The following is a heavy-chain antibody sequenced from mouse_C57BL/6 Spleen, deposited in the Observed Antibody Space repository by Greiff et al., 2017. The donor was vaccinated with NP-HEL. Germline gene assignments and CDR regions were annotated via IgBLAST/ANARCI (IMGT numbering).Heavy chain of an antibody. D-gene: IGHD1-1*01. CDR3: ARTSLFWYFDV. CDR1: GYAFSSSW. CDR2: IYPGDGDT. Sequence: LQESGPELVKPGASVKISCKASGYAFSSSWMNWVKQRPGKGLEWIGRIYPGDGDTNYNGKFKGKATLTADKSSSTAYMQLSSLTSEDSAVYFCARTSLFWYFDVWGTGTTVTVSS. V-gene: IGHV1-82*01. J-gene: IGHJ1*03.